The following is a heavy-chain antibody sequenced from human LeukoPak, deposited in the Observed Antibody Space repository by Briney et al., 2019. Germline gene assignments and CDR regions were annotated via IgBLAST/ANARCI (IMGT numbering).Heavy chain of an antibody. CDR1: GFIFSNYN. CDR2: ISSSSSSI. CDR3: ARSLYYYDSSGYPRANFDY. D-gene: IGHD3-22*01. J-gene: IGHJ4*02. Sequence: GGSLRLSCAASGFIFSNYNMNWARQAPGKGLEWVSNISSSSSSIFYADSVKGRFTISRDNAKNSLYLQMNSLRAEDTAVYYCARSLYYYDSSGYPRANFDYWGQGTLVTVSS. V-gene: IGHV3-48*01.